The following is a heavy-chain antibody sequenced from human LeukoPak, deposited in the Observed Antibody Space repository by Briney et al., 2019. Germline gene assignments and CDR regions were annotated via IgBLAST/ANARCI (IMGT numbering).Heavy chain of an antibody. CDR2: IYYSGSS. V-gene: IGHV4-59*01. CDR1: GGSISGYH. CDR3: ARVPRSYYYYYYMDV. Sequence: SETLSLTCNVSGGSISGYHWSWIRQRPGKGLEWLGYIYYSGSSNYNPSLKSRVTISADTSKNQFSLKLSSVTAADTAVYYCARVPRSYYYYYYMDVWGKGTTVTASS. J-gene: IGHJ6*03.